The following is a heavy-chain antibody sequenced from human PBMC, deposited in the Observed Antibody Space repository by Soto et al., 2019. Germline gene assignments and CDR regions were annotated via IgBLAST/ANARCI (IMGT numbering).Heavy chain of an antibody. D-gene: IGHD5-18*01. CDR3: ARDGGAWIQQYYFDY. V-gene: IGHV3-9*01. Sequence: GGSLRLSYAASGFTFDDYAMHWVRQAPGKGLEWVSGISWDSGSIIYADSVKGRFTISRDNSKNTLYLQMNSLRAEDTAVYYCARDGGAWIQQYYFDYWGQGTLVTVSS. CDR2: ISWDSGSI. J-gene: IGHJ4*02. CDR1: GFTFDDYA.